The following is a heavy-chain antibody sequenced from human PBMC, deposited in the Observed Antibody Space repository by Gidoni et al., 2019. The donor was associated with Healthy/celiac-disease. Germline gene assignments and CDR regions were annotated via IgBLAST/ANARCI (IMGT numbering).Heavy chain of an antibody. CDR1: DFTFSDYY. CDR3: ARDIRQYYYGSGSIDY. J-gene: IGHJ4*02. D-gene: IGHD3-10*01. V-gene: IGHV3-11*01. CDR2: ISSSGSTI. Sequence: QVQLLESGGGLVKPGGSLRLACAASDFTFSDYYMSWVRQAPGKGLEWVSYISSSGSTIYYADTVKGRFTISRDNAKNSLYLQMNSLRAEDTAVYYCARDIRQYYYGSGSIDYWGQGTLVTVSS.